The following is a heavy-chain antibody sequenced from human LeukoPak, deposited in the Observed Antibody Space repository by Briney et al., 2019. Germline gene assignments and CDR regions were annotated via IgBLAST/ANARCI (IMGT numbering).Heavy chain of an antibody. CDR2: INPNSGGT. V-gene: IGHV1-2*02. Sequence: GASVKVSCKASRYTFTGYYIHWVRQAPGQGLEWMGWINPNSGGTSYAQKFQGRVTMTRETSISTAYMELSRLKSDDTAVYYCAREPTPPSEYWGQGTLVTVSS. CDR1: RYTFTGYY. CDR3: AREPTPPSEY. J-gene: IGHJ4*02. D-gene: IGHD4-11*01.